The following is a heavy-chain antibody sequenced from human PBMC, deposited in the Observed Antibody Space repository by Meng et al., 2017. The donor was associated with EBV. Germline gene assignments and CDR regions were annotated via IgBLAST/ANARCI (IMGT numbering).Heavy chain of an antibody. J-gene: IGHJ4*02. D-gene: IGHD6-19*01. Sequence: VQLVESGGGVVQPGRSLGRSCAASGFTFSSYAMHWVRQAPGKGLEWVAVISYDGSNKYYADSVKGRFTISRDNSKNTLYLQMNSLRAEDTAVYYCARDPDSSGWYYFDYWGQGTLVTVSS. V-gene: IGHV3-30-3*01. CDR2: ISYDGSNK. CDR1: GFTFSSYA. CDR3: ARDPDSSGWYYFDY.